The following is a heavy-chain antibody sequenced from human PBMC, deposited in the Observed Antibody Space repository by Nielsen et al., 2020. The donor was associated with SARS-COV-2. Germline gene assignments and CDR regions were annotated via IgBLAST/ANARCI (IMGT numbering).Heavy chain of an antibody. CDR1: GGSISSGDYY. J-gene: IGHJ4*02. D-gene: IGHD1-26*01. Sequence: SCTVSGGSISSGDYYWSWIRQPPGKGLEWIGYIYYSGSTYYNPSLKSRVTISVDTSKTQFSLKLSSVTAADTAVYYCARGAGKWADYWGQGTLVTVSS. V-gene: IGHV4-30-4*01. CDR3: ARGAGKWADY. CDR2: IYYSGST.